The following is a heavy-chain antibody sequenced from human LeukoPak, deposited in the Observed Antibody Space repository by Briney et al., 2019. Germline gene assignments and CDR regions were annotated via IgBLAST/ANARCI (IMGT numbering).Heavy chain of an antibody. D-gene: IGHD2-2*01. CDR1: GYTFTNYG. J-gene: IGHJ4*02. CDR2: ISAYSGNT. CDR3: ARVGEYCSSSYCFDN. Sequence: ASVKVSCKASGYTFTNYGISWVRQAPGQGLEWMGWISAYSGNTNYAQRLQGRVTMTTDTSTSTAYMELGSLRSDDTAVYYCARVGEYCSSSYCFDNWGQGTLVTVSS. V-gene: IGHV1-18*01.